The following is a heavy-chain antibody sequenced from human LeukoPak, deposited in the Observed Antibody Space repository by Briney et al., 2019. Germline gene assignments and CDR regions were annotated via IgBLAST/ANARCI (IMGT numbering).Heavy chain of an antibody. CDR1: GGTFIIYA. V-gene: IGHV1-69*05. CDR3: ARGTLTGESWYYYYMDV. CDR2: IIPIFGTA. Sequence: GASVTVSSMASGGTFIIYAISGVRQAPGQGLEWMGGIIPIFGTANYAQKFQGRVTLTTDESTSTAYMELSRLRSEDTAVYYCARGTLTGESWYYYYMDVWGKGATVTVSS. J-gene: IGHJ6*03. D-gene: IGHD7-27*01.